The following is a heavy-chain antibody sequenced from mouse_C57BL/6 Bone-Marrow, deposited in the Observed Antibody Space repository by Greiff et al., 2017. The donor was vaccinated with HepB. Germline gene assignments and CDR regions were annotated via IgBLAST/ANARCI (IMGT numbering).Heavy chain of an antibody. J-gene: IGHJ3*01. CDR1: GYTFTSYG. CDR3: AREKFLEAWFAY. CDR2: IYPRSGNT. Sequence: VQRVESGAELARPGASVKLSCKASGYTFTSYGISWVKQRTGQGLEWIGEIYPRSGNTYYNEKFKGKATLTADKSSSTAYMELRSLTSEDSAVYFCAREKFLEAWFAYWGQGTLVTVSA. V-gene: IGHV1-81*01.